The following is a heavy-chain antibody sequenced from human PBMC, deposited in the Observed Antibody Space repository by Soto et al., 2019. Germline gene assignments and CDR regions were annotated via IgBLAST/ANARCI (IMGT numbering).Heavy chain of an antibody. Sequence: GGSLRLSCAASGFTVSSNYMSWVRQAPGKGLEWVSVIYSGGSTYYADSVKGRFTISRDNSKNTLYLQMNSLRAEDTAVYYCARYGPASPRNYYYGMDVWGHGTTVTVSS. V-gene: IGHV3-53*01. CDR1: GFTVSSNY. D-gene: IGHD3-10*01. CDR2: IYSGGST. J-gene: IGHJ6*02. CDR3: ARYGPASPRNYYYGMDV.